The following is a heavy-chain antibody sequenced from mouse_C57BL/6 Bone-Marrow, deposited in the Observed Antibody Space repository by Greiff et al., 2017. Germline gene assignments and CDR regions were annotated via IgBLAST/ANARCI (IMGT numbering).Heavy chain of an antibody. Sequence: EVKLMESGGGLVKPGGSLKLSCAASGFTFSDYGMHWVRQAPEKGLEWVAYISSGSSTIYYADPVKGRFTISRDNAKNTLFLQMTSLRSEVTAMYYCARGYVDVWGTGTTLTVSS. V-gene: IGHV5-17*01. CDR3: ARGYVDV. J-gene: IGHJ1*03. CDR2: ISSGSSTI. CDR1: GFTFSDYG.